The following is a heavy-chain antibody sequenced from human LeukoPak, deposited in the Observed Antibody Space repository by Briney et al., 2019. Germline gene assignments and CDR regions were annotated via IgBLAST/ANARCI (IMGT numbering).Heavy chain of an antibody. J-gene: IGHJ4*02. CDR2: IIPIFGTA. V-gene: IGHV1-69*06. CDR3: AGGEDTAMVTGPFDY. D-gene: IGHD5-18*01. Sequence: ASVKVSCKASGYTFTSYGISWVRQAPGQGLEWMGGIIPIFGTANYAQKFQGRVTITADKSTSTAYMELSSLRSEDTAVYYCAGGEDTAMVTGPFDYWGQGTLVTVSS. CDR1: GYTFTSYG.